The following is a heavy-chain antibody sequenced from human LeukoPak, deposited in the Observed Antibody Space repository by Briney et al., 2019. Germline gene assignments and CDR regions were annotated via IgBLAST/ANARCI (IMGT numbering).Heavy chain of an antibody. Sequence: PSETLSLTCAVYGGSFSGYYWSWIRQPPGKGLEWIGEINHSGSTNYNPSLKSRVTISVDTSKNQFSLKLSSMTAADTAVYYCARGKGGYSYGYDCLDYWGQGTLVTVSS. J-gene: IGHJ4*02. CDR3: ARGKGGYSYGYDCLDY. CDR1: GGSFSGYY. D-gene: IGHD5-18*01. V-gene: IGHV4-34*01. CDR2: INHSGST.